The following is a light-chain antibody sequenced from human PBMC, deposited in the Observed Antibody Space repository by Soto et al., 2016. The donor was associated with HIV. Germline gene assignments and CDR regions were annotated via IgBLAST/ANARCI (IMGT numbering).Light chain of an antibody. CDR2: NDR. CDR1: TINDRS. Sequence: SFVLTQPPSVSVAPGKAARIICGEKTINDRSVHWYQQKPGQAPALVVYNDRGRPSGISERFSGSNSGNTATLTISRVETGDEADYYCQVWDSSTYHWIFGGGTKAVRP. CDR3: QVWDSSTYHWI. J-gene: IGLJ2*01. V-gene: IGLV3-21*03.